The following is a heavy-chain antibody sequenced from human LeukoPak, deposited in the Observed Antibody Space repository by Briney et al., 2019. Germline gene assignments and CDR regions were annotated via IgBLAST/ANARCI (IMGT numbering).Heavy chain of an antibody. CDR2: MNPNSGNT. CDR1: GYTFTSYD. CDR3: ARFRPRAPYYYYYMDV. Sequence: GASVKVSCKASGYTFTSYDINWVRQATGQGLEWMGWMNPNSGNTGYAQKFQGRVTMTRNTSISTAYMELSSLRSEDTAVYYCARFRPRAPYYYYYMDVWGKGTTVTVSS. J-gene: IGHJ6*03. V-gene: IGHV1-8*01.